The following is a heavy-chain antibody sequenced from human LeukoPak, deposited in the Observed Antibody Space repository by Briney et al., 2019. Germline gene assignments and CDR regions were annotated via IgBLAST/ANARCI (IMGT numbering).Heavy chain of an antibody. D-gene: IGHD3-22*01. CDR1: GYTFTSYD. CDR2: MNPNSGNT. Sequence: GASVTVSCKASGYTFTSYDINWVRQATGQGLEWMGWMNPNSGNTGYAQKFQGRVTMTRNTSISTAYMELSSLRSEDTAVYYCARGAIVVVEGNYYFDYWGQGTLVTVSS. V-gene: IGHV1-8*01. J-gene: IGHJ4*02. CDR3: ARGAIVVVEGNYYFDY.